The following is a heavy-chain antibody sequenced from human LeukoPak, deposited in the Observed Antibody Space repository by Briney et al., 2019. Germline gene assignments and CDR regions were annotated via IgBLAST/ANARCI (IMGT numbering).Heavy chain of an antibody. D-gene: IGHD6-19*01. CDR2: IYYSGST. CDR3: ATSGGSSGWY. Sequence: SETLSLTCNVSGGSISSYYWSWIRQPPGKGLEWIGYIYYSGSTNYNPSLKSRVTISVDTSKSQFSLNLNSVTAADTAIYYCATSGGSSGWYWGQGTLVTVSS. CDR1: GGSISSYY. J-gene: IGHJ4*02. V-gene: IGHV4-59*01.